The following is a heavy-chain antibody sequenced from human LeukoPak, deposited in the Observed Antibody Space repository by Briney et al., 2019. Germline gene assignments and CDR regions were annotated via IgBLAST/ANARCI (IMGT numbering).Heavy chain of an antibody. D-gene: IGHD7-27*01. CDR2: ISSSSSYI. V-gene: IGHV3-21*01. CDR3: ASWGY. CDR1: VFTFSIYS. J-gene: IGHJ4*02. Sequence: PGGSLRLSCAASVFTFSIYSMNWVRQAPGRGLEWVSSISSSSSYIYYADSVKGRFNIYRDNAKNSLYLQMNSLRAEDTAVYYCASWGYWGQGTLVTVSS.